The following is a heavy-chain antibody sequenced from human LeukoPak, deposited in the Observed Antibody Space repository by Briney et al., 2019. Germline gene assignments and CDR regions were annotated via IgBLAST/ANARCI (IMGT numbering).Heavy chain of an antibody. CDR3: ASGTVVTRLELG. J-gene: IGHJ4*02. D-gene: IGHD4-23*01. Sequence: PSETLSLTCAVYGGSFSGYYWSWIRQPPGKGLEWIGEINHSGSTNYNPSLKSRVTISVDTSKNQFSLKLSSVTAADTAVYYCASGTVVTRLELGWGQGTLVTVSS. CDR2: INHSGST. CDR1: GGSFSGYY. V-gene: IGHV4-34*01.